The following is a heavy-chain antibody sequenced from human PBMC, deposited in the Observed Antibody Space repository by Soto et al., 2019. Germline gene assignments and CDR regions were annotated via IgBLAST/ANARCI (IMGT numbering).Heavy chain of an antibody. V-gene: IGHV3-7*01. J-gene: IGHJ5*02. Sequence: EVQLVESGGGLVQPGGSLRLVCVDSGSTLDSHWMAWVRQAPGKGLEWVANIRQDGTEIHYVEDVRGRFIISRDNAKKSVSRQMNSVRGEHSARDSGATECDFWSGFDGGFGAWGQGTLVTVSS. D-gene: IGHD3-3*01. CDR1: GSTLDSHW. CDR2: IRQDGTEI. CDR3: ATECDFWSGFDGGFGA.